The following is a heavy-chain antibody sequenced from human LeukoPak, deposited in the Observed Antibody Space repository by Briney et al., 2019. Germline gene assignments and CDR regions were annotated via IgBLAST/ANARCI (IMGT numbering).Heavy chain of an antibody. CDR2: IYSGGST. J-gene: IGHJ6*02. CDR1: GFTVSSNY. V-gene: IGHV3-53*01. Sequence: QPGGSLRLSCAASGFTVSSNYMSWVRQAPGKGLEWVSVIYSGGSTYYADSVKGRFTISRDNSKNTLYLQMNSLRAEDTAVYYCARASALGTVTPYYGMDVWGLGTTVTVSS. D-gene: IGHD4-17*01. CDR3: ARASALGTVTPYYGMDV.